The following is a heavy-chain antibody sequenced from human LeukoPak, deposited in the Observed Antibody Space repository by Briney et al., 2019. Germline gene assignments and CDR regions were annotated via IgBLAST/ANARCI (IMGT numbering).Heavy chain of an antibody. J-gene: IGHJ4*02. Sequence: SETLSLTCIVSGGSISSYYWSWIRQPPGKGLEWIGYIYYSGSTNYKPSLKSRVTISVDTSKHQFSLKLSSVTAADTAVYYCARGHYKEYFDYWGQGTLVTVS. V-gene: IGHV4-59*01. CDR2: IYYSGST. CDR3: ARGHYKEYFDY. D-gene: IGHD4-11*01. CDR1: GGSISSYY.